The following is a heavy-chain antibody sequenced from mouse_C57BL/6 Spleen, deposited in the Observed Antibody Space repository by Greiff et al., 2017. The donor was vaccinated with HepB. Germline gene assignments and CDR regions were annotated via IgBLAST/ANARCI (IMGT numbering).Heavy chain of an antibody. CDR2: IDPNSGGT. CDR1: GYTFTSYW. V-gene: IGHV1-72*01. D-gene: IGHD1-1*01. CDR3: ARSDYYGSIDWYFDV. J-gene: IGHJ1*03. Sequence: VQLQQSGAELVKPGASVKLSCKASGYTFTSYWMHWVKQRPGRGLEWIGRIDPNSGGTKYNEKFKNKATLTVDKPSSTAYMQLSSLTSEDSAVFYCARSDYYGSIDWYFDVWGTGTTVTVSS.